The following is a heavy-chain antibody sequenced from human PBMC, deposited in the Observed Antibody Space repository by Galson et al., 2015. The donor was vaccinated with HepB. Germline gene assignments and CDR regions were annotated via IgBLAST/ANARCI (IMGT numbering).Heavy chain of an antibody. V-gene: IGHV2-70*01. Sequence: PALVKPTQTLTLTCTFSGFSLSTSGMCVSWIRQPPGKALEWLALIDWDADKYYSTSLKTRLTISKDTSKNQVILTMANMDPLDTATYYCARGQWGRGYYFDYWGQGTLVTVSS. J-gene: IGHJ4*02. CDR1: GFSLSTSGMC. CDR3: ARGQWGRGYYFDY. D-gene: IGHD3-16*01. CDR2: IDWDADK.